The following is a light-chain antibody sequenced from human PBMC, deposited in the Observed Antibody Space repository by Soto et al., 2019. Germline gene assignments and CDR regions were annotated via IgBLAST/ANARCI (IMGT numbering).Light chain of an antibody. CDR1: SSDVGGYNL. J-gene: IGLJ1*01. CDR3: SSYTSSSNYV. V-gene: IGLV2-14*01. CDR2: EVS. Sequence: QSALTQPASVSRSPGQSITISCTGTSSDVGGYNLVSWYQQHPGKAPKLMIYEVSNRPSGVSNRFSGSKSGNTASLTISGLQAEDEADYYCSSYTSSSNYVFGTGTQLTVL.